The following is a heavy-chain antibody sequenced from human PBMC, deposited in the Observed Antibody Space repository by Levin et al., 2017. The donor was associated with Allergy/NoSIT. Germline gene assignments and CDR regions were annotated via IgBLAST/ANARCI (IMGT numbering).Heavy chain of an antibody. D-gene: IGHD1-26*01. Sequence: GGSLRLSCAASGFTFKDYTMHWVRQAPGKGLQWVSLISSDGDSTYQRDSVKGRFTISRDNSKNSLYLQMNSLTTEDTALYYCAKDRGGSHYYYYGMDVWGQGTTVTVSS. J-gene: IGHJ6*02. CDR3: AKDRGGSHYYYYGMDV. CDR2: ISSDGDST. CDR1: GFTFKDYT. V-gene: IGHV3-43*01.